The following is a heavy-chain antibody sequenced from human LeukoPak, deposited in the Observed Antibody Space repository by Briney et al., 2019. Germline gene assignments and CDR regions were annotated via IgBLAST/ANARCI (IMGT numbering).Heavy chain of an antibody. Sequence: PSETLSLTCTVSGGSISSYYWSWIRQPAGKGLEWIGRIYTSGSTNYNPSPTSRVTMSVDTSKNQFSLKLSSVTAADTAVYYCSRERGGSNTDNYYSYMGVWGKGTTVTVSS. V-gene: IGHV4-4*07. CDR3: SRERGGSNTDNYYSYMGV. J-gene: IGHJ6*03. CDR2: IYTSGST. CDR1: GGSISSYY. D-gene: IGHD1-26*01.